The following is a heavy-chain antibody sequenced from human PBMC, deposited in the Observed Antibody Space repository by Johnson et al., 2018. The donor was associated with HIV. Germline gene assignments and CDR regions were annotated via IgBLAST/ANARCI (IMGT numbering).Heavy chain of an antibody. D-gene: IGHD3-10*01. V-gene: IGHV3-30*02. CDR3: AKEQWFGELFSAVDI. CDR1: GFTFSSYG. J-gene: IGHJ3*02. CDR2: IRYDGSNK. Sequence: QVQLVESGGGVVQPGGSLRLSCAASGFTFSSYGMHWVRQAPGKGLEWVAFIRYDGSNKYYADSVKGRFTISRDNSKNTLYLQMNSLRAEDTAVYYCAKEQWFGELFSAVDIWGQGTMVTVSS.